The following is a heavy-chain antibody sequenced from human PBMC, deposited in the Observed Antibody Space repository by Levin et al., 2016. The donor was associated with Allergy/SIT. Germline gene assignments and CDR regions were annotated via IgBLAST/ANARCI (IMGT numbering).Heavy chain of an antibody. Sequence: WIRQPPGKGLEWVSYISSSSSTIYYADSVKGRFTISRDNAKNSLYLQMNSLRADDTAVYYCARHSPEAEWDSYGRRYFDYWGQGTLVTVSS. D-gene: IGHD5-18*01. V-gene: IGHV3-48*01. J-gene: IGHJ4*02. CDR2: ISSSSSTI. CDR3: ARHSPEAEWDSYGRRYFDY.